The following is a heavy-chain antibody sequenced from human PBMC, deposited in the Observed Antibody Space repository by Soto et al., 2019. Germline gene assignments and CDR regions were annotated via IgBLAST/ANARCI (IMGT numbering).Heavy chain of an antibody. CDR1: DFTFRSYW. Sequence: ESGGGLVQPGGSLRLSCAASDFTFRSYWMTWVRQAPGKGLEWVANIKEDGSEKYYVDSVKGRFTISRDNARNSLYLHMNSLRAEDTAVYYCARSLPYDYWGQGTLVTVSS. CDR2: IKEDGSEK. CDR3: ARSLPYDY. J-gene: IGHJ4*02. V-gene: IGHV3-7*01.